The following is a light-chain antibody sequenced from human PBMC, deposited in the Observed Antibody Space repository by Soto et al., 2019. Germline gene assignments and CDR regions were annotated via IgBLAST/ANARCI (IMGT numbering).Light chain of an antibody. CDR2: GAS. Sequence: EPVLPHSPGTLSLSPAGRATLSATASQSVSSTNFACYHQKPAQPPSLLIYGASSRATGIPDRFSGSGSGTDFTLTISSLQSEDFAVYYCQQYNSWPPITFGQGTRLEIK. J-gene: IGKJ5*01. CDR1: QSVSSTN. CDR3: QQYNSWPPIT. V-gene: IGKV3-20*01.